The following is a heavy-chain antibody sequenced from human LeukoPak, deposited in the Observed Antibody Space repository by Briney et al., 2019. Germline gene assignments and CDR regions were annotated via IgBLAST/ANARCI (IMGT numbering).Heavy chain of an antibody. D-gene: IGHD3-10*01. CDR2: ISSSSSTI. Sequence: GGSLRLSWAASGFTFSSYSMNWVRQAAGKGLEWVSYISSSSSTIYYADSVKGRFTISRDNAKNSLYLQMNSLRDEDTAVYYCARDLTVRGVIYFDYWGQGTLVTVSS. CDR1: GFTFSSYS. V-gene: IGHV3-48*02. CDR3: ARDLTVRGVIYFDY. J-gene: IGHJ4*02.